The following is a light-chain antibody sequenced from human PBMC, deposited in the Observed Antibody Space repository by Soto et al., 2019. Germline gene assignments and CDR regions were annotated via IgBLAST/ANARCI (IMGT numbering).Light chain of an antibody. CDR1: SSDVGGYNY. J-gene: IGLJ1*01. Sequence: QSALTQPASVSGSPGQSITISCTGTSSDVGGYNYVSWYQQHPGKAPKLMIYDVSNRPSGVSNRFSGSKSGNTASLTISGLQAEDEADYYCCSYAGSSTVFGTGTKVT. CDR2: DVS. CDR3: CSYAGSSTV. V-gene: IGLV2-14*01.